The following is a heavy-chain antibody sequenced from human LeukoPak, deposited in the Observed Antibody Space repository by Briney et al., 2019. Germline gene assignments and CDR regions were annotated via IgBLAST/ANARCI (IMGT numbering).Heavy chain of an antibody. CDR3: AKGVGVYTNWFDP. CDR2: ITGSGGST. Sequence: SGGSLRLSCAASGFSFSTYAMTWVRQAPGKGLEWVSTITGSGGSTYYADSVKGRFTISRDNSKNTLYVQMNSLRAEDTAVYHCAKGVGVYTNWFDPWGQGTLVTVSS. J-gene: IGHJ5*02. D-gene: IGHD3-10*01. CDR1: GFSFSTYA. V-gene: IGHV3-23*01.